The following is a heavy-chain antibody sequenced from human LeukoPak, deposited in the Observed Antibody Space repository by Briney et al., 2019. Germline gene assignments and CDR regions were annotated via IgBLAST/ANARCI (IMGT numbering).Heavy chain of an antibody. CDR1: GGSISSYY. Sequence: SETLSLTCTVSGGSISSYYWSWIRQPPGKGLEWIGYIYYSGSTNYNPSLKSRVTISVDTSKNQFSLKLSSVTAADTAVYYCARDTYYYDSSGYSTLYYFDYWGQGTLVTVSS. CDR3: ARDTYYYDSSGYSTLYYFDY. CDR2: IYYSGST. D-gene: IGHD3-22*01. V-gene: IGHV4-59*01. J-gene: IGHJ4*02.